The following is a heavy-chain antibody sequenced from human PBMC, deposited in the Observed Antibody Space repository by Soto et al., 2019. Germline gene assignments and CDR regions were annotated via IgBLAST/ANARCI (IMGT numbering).Heavy chain of an antibody. CDR3: ARVGSRGYYFDY. J-gene: IGHJ4*02. Sequence: SETLSLTCTVSGGSISSSSYYWGWIRQPPGKGLEWIGSIYYSGSTYYNPSLKSRVTISVDTYKNQFSLKLSSVTAADTAVYYCARVGSRGYYFDYWGQGTLVTVSS. D-gene: IGHD1-26*01. CDR2: IYYSGST. V-gene: IGHV4-39*01. CDR1: GGSISSSSYY.